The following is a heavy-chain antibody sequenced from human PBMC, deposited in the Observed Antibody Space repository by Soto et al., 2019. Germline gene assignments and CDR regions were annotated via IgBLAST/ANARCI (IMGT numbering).Heavy chain of an antibody. D-gene: IGHD1-20*01. CDR2: INPNSGGT. Sequence: QVQLVQSGSEVKKPGASVKVSCKASGYTFTGYYMHWVRQAPGQGLEWMGWINPNSGGTNYAQKFQGWVTMIRDTSISTAYMELTRLRSDDTAVYYCARGVTVYHYFDYWGQGTLVTVSS. J-gene: IGHJ4*02. CDR1: GYTFTGYY. CDR3: ARGVTVYHYFDY. V-gene: IGHV1-2*04.